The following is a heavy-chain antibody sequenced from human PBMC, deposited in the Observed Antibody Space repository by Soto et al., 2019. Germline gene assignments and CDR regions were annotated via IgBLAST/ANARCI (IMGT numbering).Heavy chain of an antibody. J-gene: IGHJ6*01. CDR3: AITLGGNYFGMDV. D-gene: IGHD3-16*01. V-gene: IGHV4-39*01. Sequence: PSETLSLTCTVSGGSISSSTYYWGWIRQPPGKGLEWIGSFYYSGSTDYNPSLKSRVTISVDTSKNQFSLNLSSVTAADTGVYYCAITLGGNYFGMDVWGQGTSVTVSS. CDR1: GGSISSSTYY. CDR2: FYYSGST.